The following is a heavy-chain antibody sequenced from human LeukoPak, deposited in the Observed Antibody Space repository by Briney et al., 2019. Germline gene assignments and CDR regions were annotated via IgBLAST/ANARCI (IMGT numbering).Heavy chain of an antibody. CDR3: ARPLLYSSGWYPGGGDFHH. J-gene: IGHJ1*01. CDR2: MNPNSGNT. CDR1: GYTFTGYY. V-gene: IGHV1-8*02. Sequence: ASVKVSCKASGYTFTGYYMHWVRQAPGQGLEWMGWMNPNSGNTGFAQKFQGRITMTRNTSISTAYMELSSLRSDDTAVYYCARPLLYSSGWYPGGGDFHHWGQGTLVTVSS. D-gene: IGHD6-19*01.